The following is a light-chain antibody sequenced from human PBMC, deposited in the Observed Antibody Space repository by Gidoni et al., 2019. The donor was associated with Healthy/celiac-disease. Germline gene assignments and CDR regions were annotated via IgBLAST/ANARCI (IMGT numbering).Light chain of an antibody. Sequence: SYGLTQPPSGSVAPGKTARITCGGNNIGSKSVHWYQQKPGQAPVLVIYYDSDRPSGIPERFSGSNSGNTATLTISRVEAGDEADYYCQVWDSSSDHLWVFGGGTKLTVL. CDR2: YDS. CDR1: NIGSKS. J-gene: IGLJ3*02. V-gene: IGLV3-21*04. CDR3: QVWDSSSDHLWV.